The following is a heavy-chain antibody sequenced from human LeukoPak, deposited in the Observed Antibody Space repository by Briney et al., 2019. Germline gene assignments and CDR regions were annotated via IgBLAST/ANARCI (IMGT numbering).Heavy chain of an antibody. J-gene: IGHJ5*02. CDR3: ARAVSFVGTRYFDWPIPSDWFDP. D-gene: IGHD3-9*01. V-gene: IGHV4-61*02. Sequence: SQTLSLTCTVSGGSISSGSYYWSWIRQPAGKGLEWIGRIYTSGSTNYNPSLKSRVTISVDTSKNQFSLKLSSVTAADTAVYYCARAVSFVGTRYFDWPIPSDWFDPWGQGTLVTVSS. CDR2: IYTSGST. CDR1: GGSISSGSYY.